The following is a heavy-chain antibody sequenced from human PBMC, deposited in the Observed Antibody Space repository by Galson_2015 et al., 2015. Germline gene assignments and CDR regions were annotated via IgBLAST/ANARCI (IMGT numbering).Heavy chain of an antibody. CDR2: INPSSGGT. Sequence: SVKVSCKASGHTFTGFHVHWARQAPGQGLEWMGRINPSSGGTAYAQKFQGRVTLTSDSSISAVYMEVRRLRSDDTAVYYCARSAVGVVTSDALDFWGQGTMVTVSS. V-gene: IGHV1-2*06. D-gene: IGHD3-3*01. CDR1: GHTFTGFH. CDR3: ARSAVGVVTSDALDF. J-gene: IGHJ3*01.